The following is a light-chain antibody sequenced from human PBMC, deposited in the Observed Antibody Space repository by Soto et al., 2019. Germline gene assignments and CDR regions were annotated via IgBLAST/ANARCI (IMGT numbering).Light chain of an antibody. V-gene: IGLV1-47*02. Sequence: QSVLTQPPSASATPGQRVTMSCSGSGSNIGPNYVYWFQQFPGTAPKLLIYNNDQRPSGVHDRFSVSNSVTSASLDISGLRYDDEADYYCAAWDYSLSGRVFGGGTKVTVL. CDR2: NND. J-gene: IGLJ3*02. CDR1: GSNIGPNY. CDR3: AAWDYSLSGRV.